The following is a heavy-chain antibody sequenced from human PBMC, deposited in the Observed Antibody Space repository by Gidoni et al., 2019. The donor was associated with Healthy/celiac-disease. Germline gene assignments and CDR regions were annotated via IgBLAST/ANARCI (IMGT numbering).Heavy chain of an antibody. J-gene: IGHJ6*02. D-gene: IGHD1-26*01. CDR2: IKSKTDGGTT. V-gene: IGHV3-15*01. CDR3: TTGRDSGGSYYYYYGMDV. Sequence: EVQLVESGGGLVKPGGSLRLSCAASGFTFSNAWMSWVRQAPGKGMEWVGRIKSKTDGGTTNYAATVKGTFNISRDYSKNTLYLQMDSLKTEDTAVYYCTTGRDSGGSYYYYYGMDVWGQGTTVTVSS. CDR1: GFTFSNAW.